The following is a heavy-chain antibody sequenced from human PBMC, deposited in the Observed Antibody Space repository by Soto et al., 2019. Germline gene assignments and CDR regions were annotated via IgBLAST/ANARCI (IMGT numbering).Heavy chain of an antibody. D-gene: IGHD4-4*01. CDR2: IYYSGST. Sequence: PSENLSLTCTVSGGSISSYYWSWIRQPPGKGLEWIGYIYYSGSTNYNPSLKSRVTISVDTSKNQFSLKLSSVTAADTAVYYCAGEGYSNYDRKKTGPYYGMDVWGQGTTVTVS. V-gene: IGHV4-59*01. J-gene: IGHJ6*02. CDR1: GGSISSYY. CDR3: AGEGYSNYDRKKTGPYYGMDV.